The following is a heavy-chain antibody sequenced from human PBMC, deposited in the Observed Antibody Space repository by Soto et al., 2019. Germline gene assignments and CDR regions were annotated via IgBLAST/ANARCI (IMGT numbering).Heavy chain of an antibody. J-gene: IGHJ4*02. CDR1: GFTFSSYD. Sequence: EVQLVESGGDLVQPGGSLRLSCAASGFTFSSYDFHWVRQATGKGLEGVSAIGTAGNTYYAGSVKGRFTISRENAKNSLYLHMNSLRAGDTAVYYCTRGAAGFDYWGQGTLVTVSS. CDR3: TRGAAGFDY. V-gene: IGHV3-13*01. CDR2: IGTAGNT. D-gene: IGHD6-13*01.